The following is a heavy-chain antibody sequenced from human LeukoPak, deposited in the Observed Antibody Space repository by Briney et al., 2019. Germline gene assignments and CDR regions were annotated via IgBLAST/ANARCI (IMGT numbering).Heavy chain of an antibody. J-gene: IGHJ4*02. Sequence: GGSLRLSCAASGFTFSSYAMSWVRQAPGKGLECISYVTDSGTNIDYADSVKGRFTISRDNSKNTLYLQMNSLTAEDTAVYYCAKDDIIKNWWGQGTLVTVSS. D-gene: IGHD2/OR15-2a*01. V-gene: IGHV3-23*01. CDR1: GFTFSSYA. CDR2: VTDSGTNI. CDR3: AKDDIIKNW.